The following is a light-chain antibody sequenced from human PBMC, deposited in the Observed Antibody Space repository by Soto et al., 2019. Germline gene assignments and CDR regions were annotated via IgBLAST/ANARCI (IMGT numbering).Light chain of an antibody. CDR2: WAS. Sequence: DIVMTQSPDSLAVSLGERATINCKSSQSVFFNSYNKNYLAWYQQKPGQPPKLLIYWASTRESGVPDRFSGSGSGKDFTRTISSLQAEDVAVYYCQQYYNIPPTFGQGTKVEI. CDR3: QQYYNIPPT. CDR1: QSVFFNSYNKNY. J-gene: IGKJ1*01. V-gene: IGKV4-1*01.